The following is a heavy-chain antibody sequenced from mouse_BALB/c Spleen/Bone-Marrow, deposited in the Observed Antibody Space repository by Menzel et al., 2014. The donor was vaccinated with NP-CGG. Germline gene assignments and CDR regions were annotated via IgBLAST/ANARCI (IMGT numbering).Heavy chain of an antibody. CDR1: GYSFTDYY. CDR2: INPGTGGT. J-gene: IGHJ3*01. CDR3: ARRPWFAY. Sequence: VQLQQSGAELARPGASVKLSCKASGYSFTDYYINWVKQRTGQGLEWIGVINPGTGGTNYNEKFKGRATLTADNSSSTAYIQLSSLTSDDSAVYFCARRPWFAYWGQGTLATVSA. V-gene: IGHV1-54*01.